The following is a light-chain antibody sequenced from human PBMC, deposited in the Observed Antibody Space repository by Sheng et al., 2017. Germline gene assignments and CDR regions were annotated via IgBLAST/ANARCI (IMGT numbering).Light chain of an antibody. CDR1: QSISSW. J-gene: IGKJ2*01. Sequence: DIQMTQSPSTLSASVGDRVTITCRASQSISSWLAWYQQKPGKAPKLLIYAASNLQSGVPSRFSASGSGTDFTLTIINLQPEDFATYCCQESNSFPYTFGQGTKLEI. CDR3: QESNSFPYT. V-gene: IGKV1-12*01. CDR2: AAS.